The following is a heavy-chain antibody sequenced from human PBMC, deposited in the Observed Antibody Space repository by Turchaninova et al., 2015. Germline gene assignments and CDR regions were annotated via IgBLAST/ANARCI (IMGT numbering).Heavy chain of an antibody. CDR2: VYHSGST. CDR1: GGAGNSVSYY. CDR3: ARAGGYTGYDLEY. J-gene: IGHJ4*02. V-gene: IGHV4-61*01. Sequence: QVQLKESGPGLVKPSETLSITCTVSGGAGNSVSYYWSWIRPPPGKGLEWIGYVYHSGSTDYNASLKSRITISIDKSKKQFSLKVNSVTAADTAVYYCARAGGYTGYDLEYWGQGILVTVSS. D-gene: IGHD5-12*01.